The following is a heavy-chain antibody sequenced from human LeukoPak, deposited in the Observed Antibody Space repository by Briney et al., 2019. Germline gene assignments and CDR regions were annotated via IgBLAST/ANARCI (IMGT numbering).Heavy chain of an antibody. V-gene: IGHV4-61*10. Sequence: SWTLSLTRTVCGCSISSGSYYGSWIPQPAGKGVEWIGCIYYCGSTYYNPSRKSRVNLSVDKSKNQFLPKLSSVTAADTAVYYCARSGAQIAARPSLYIPHYMDVWGKGTTVTVSS. J-gene: IGHJ6*03. D-gene: IGHD6-6*01. CDR3: ARSGAQIAARPSLYIPHYMDV. CDR1: GCSISSGSYY. CDR2: IYYCGST.